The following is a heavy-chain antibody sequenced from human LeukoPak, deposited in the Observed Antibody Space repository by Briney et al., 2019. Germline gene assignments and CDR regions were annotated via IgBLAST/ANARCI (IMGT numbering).Heavy chain of an antibody. Sequence: GASVKVSCKASGYTFNVYYMHWVRQAPGQGHERMGWINTKSGGTSYTQKFQGRVTMTTDTSISTAYMEVSRLESDDTAVYYCAKPLWYQLLQGYYGLDVWGQGTTVTVSS. D-gene: IGHD2-2*01. V-gene: IGHV1-2*02. CDR3: AKPLWYQLLQGYYGLDV. J-gene: IGHJ6*02. CDR1: GYTFNVYY. CDR2: INTKSGGT.